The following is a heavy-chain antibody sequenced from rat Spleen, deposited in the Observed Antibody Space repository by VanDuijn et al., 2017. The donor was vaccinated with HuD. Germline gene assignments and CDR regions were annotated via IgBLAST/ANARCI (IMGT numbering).Heavy chain of an antibody. CDR3: TRERGYSEDYFDY. V-gene: IGHV2-15*01. J-gene: IGHJ2*01. Sequence: QVQLKESGPGLVQPSQTLSLTCTVSGFSLTSYHVSWVRQPPGKGLAWMGGIWGDGSTDYNSTLKSRLSISRDTSKNQVFLKMNSLQTDDTAIYYCTRERGYSEDYFDYWGQGVMVTVSS. CDR2: IWGDGST. D-gene: IGHD1-1*01. CDR1: GFSLTSYH.